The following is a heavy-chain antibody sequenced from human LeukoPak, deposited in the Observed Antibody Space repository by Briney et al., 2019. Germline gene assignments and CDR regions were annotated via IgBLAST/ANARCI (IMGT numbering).Heavy chain of an antibody. Sequence: PSEILSLTCTVSGGSISSYYWSWIRQPPGKGLEWIGYIYYSGSTNYNPSLKSRVTISVDTSKNQFSLKLSSVTAADTAVYYCARGPPVSDWGQGTLVTVSS. V-gene: IGHV4-59*01. J-gene: IGHJ4*02. CDR1: GGSISSYY. D-gene: IGHD2-8*01. CDR3: ARGPPVSD. CDR2: IYYSGST.